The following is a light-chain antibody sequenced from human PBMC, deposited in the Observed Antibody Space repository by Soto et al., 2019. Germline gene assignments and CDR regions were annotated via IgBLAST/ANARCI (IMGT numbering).Light chain of an antibody. CDR3: QQADSLPRI. Sequence: DIQMTQSPSSVSASVGDSVTITCRASQGINSWLAWYQQKPGKAPKLLIYAVSSLQSGVPSRFSGSGSETDFTLTISSLQPEAVATYSCQQADSLPRILGGGTTVEIQ. CDR2: AVS. CDR1: QGINSW. V-gene: IGKV1-12*01. J-gene: IGKJ4*01.